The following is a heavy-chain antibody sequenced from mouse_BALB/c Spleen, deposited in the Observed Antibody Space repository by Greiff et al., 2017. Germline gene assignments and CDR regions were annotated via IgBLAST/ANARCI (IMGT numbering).Heavy chain of an antibody. V-gene: IGHV2-9*02. CDR1: GFSLTSYG. D-gene: IGHD2-4*01. J-gene: IGHJ2*01. CDR3: ARGTMITTGNFDY. Sequence: VQLQQSGPGLVAPSQSLSITCTVSGFSLTSYGVHWVRQPPGKGLEWLGVIWAGGSTNYNSALMSRLSISKDNSKSQVFFKMNSLQTDDTAMYYCARGTMITTGNFDYWGQGTTLTVSS. CDR2: IWAGGST.